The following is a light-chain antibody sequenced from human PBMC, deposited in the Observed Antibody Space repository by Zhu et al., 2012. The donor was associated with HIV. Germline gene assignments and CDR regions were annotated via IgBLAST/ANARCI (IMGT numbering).Light chain of an antibody. CDR1: QSVSSN. CDR2: GAS. CDR3: QQYNDWWT. J-gene: IGKJ1*01. Sequence: EIVMMQSPATLSVSPGERATLSCRASQSVSSNLAWYQQKPGQAPRLLIYGASTRATGIPARFSGSGSGTDFTLTISSLQSEDFAVYYCQQYNDWWTFGQGTKVEI. V-gene: IGKV3D-15*02.